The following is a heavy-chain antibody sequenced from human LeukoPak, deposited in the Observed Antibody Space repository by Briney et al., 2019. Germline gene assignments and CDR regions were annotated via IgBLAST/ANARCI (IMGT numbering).Heavy chain of an antibody. CDR3: ARDGEMATIYFDY. V-gene: IGHV1-69*04. CDR2: IIPIVGIA. Sequence: GASVKVSCKASGGTFSSYAISWARQAPGQGLEWMGTIIPIVGIANYAQKFQGRVTITADKFTSTAYMELSSLRSEDTAVYYCARDGEMATIYFDYWGQGTLVTVSS. CDR1: GGTFSSYA. J-gene: IGHJ4*02. D-gene: IGHD5-24*01.